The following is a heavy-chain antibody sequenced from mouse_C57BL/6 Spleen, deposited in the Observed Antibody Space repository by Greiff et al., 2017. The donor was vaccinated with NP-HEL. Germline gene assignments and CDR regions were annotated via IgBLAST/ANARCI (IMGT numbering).Heavy chain of an antibody. CDR2: IWRGGST. CDR3: AISEGGYYDYDGYAMDY. CDR1: GFSLTSYG. V-gene: IGHV2-5*01. Sequence: VKLMESGPGLVQPSQSLSITCTVSGFSLTSYGVHWVRQSPGKGLEWLGVIWRGGSTDYNAAFMSRLSITKDNSKSQVFFKMNSLQADDTAIYYCAISEGGYYDYDGYAMDYWGQGTSVTVSS. J-gene: IGHJ4*01. D-gene: IGHD2-4*01.